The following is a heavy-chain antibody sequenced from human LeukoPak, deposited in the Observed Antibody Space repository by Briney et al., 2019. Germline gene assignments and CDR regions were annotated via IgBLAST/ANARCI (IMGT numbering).Heavy chain of an antibody. V-gene: IGHV3-30-3*01. CDR1: AFTFSKYA. J-gene: IGHJ4*02. Sequence: GGSLRLSCAASAFTFSKYAMHWVRQAPGKGLEWVAVISYDEINKYYTDSVKGRFTISRDNSKNTLYLQMNSLRAEDTAVYYCARGVAVAAPFDYWGQGTLVTVSS. CDR3: ARGVAVAAPFDY. CDR2: ISYDEINK. D-gene: IGHD6-19*01.